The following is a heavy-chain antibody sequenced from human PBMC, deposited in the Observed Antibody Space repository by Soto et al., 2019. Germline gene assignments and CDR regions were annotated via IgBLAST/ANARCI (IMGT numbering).Heavy chain of an antibody. J-gene: IGHJ4*02. Sequence: QVQLQESGPGLVKPSQTLSLTCTVSGGSISSGGYYWSWIRQHPGKGLEWIGYIYYSGSTYYNPSFKSRVTRSVDTSKNQFSLKLSSVTAADTAVYYCARGRSSTSPYPIGYWGQGTLVTVSS. D-gene: IGHD2-2*01. V-gene: IGHV4-31*03. CDR3: ARGRSSTSPYPIGY. CDR1: GGSISSGGYY. CDR2: IYYSGST.